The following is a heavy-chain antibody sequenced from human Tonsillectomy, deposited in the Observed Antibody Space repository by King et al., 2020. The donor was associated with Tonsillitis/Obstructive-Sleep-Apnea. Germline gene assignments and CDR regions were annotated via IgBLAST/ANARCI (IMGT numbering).Heavy chain of an antibody. Sequence: QLVQSGGGLVQPGGSLRLSCAASGFTFRTYAMSWVRQAPGKGLEWVSVISDNGSGTYYAVSVKGRFTISRANSKNTLYLQMSSLRADDTAVYYCAGGPAGADYYYMDVWGKGTTVTVSS. V-gene: IGHV3-23*04. D-gene: IGHD6-19*01. J-gene: IGHJ6*03. CDR3: AGGPAGADYYYMDV. CDR2: ISDNGSGT. CDR1: GFTFRTYA.